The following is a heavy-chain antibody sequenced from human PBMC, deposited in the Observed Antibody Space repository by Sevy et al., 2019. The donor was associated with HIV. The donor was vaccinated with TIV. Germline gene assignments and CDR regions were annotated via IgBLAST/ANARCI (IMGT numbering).Heavy chain of an antibody. D-gene: IGHD2-2*01. V-gene: IGHV3-11*01. Sequence: GGSLRLSCAASGFTFSDYYMSWIRQAPGKGLEWVSYISSGGSNIYYADSVKGRFTVSRDNAKNSMYLQMNSLRAEDTALYYCARDLHRGLSRSTSGYWGQGTLVTVSS. CDR2: ISSGGSNI. CDR1: GFTFSDYY. CDR3: ARDLHRGLSRSTSGY. J-gene: IGHJ4*02.